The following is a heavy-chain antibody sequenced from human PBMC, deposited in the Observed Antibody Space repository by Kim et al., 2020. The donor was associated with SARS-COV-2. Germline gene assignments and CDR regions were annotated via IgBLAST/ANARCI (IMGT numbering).Heavy chain of an antibody. CDR2: IKQDGSEK. D-gene: IGHD6-6*01. V-gene: IGHV3-7*01. J-gene: IGHJ4*02. CDR3: AREAGVGTTRGGLWWGSSSPSPGGYFDY. CDR1: GFTFSSYW. Sequence: GGSLRLSCAASGFTFSSYWMSWVRQAPGKGLEWVANIKQDGSEKYYVDSVKGRFTISRDNAKNSLYLQMNSLRAEDTAVYYCAREAGVGTTRGGLWWGSSSPSPGGYFDYWGQGTLVTVSS.